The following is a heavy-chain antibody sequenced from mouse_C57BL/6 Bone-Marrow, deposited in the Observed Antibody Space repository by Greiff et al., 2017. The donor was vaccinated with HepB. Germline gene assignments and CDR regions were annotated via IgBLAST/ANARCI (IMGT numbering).Heavy chain of an antibody. CDR2: ISNGGGST. CDR3: ARHVKDYDGFAY. Sequence: EVQGVESGGGLVQPGGSLKLSCAASGFTLRDYYMYWVRQTPEKRLEWVAYISNGGGSTYYPDTVKGRFTLSRDNAKNTLYLQMSRLKSEDTAMYYCARHVKDYDGFAYWGQGTLVTVSA. CDR1: GFTLRDYY. D-gene: IGHD2-4*01. V-gene: IGHV5-12*01. J-gene: IGHJ3*01.